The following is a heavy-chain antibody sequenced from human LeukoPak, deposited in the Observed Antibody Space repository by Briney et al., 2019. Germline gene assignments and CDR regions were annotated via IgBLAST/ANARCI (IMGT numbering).Heavy chain of an antibody. Sequence: PGGSLRLSCVGSGFTLGSYEMNWVRQAPGKGLEWVSYISTSGGTTYYADSVKGRFTISRDNAENSLTLQMNSLRAEDTAVYYCLRGVGKAYWGQGTLVTVSS. CDR2: ISTSGGTT. V-gene: IGHV3-48*03. D-gene: IGHD1-26*01. J-gene: IGHJ4*02. CDR1: GFTLGSYE. CDR3: LRGVGKAY.